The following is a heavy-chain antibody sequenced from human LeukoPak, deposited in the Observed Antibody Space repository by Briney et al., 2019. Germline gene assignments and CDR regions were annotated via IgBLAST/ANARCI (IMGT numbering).Heavy chain of an antibody. CDR2: IYYSGST. CDR1: GGSISSYY. J-gene: IGHJ4*02. Sequence: SETLSLTCTVSGGSISSYYWSWIRQSPGKGLEWIGYIYYSGSTNYNPPLKSRVTISVDTSKNQFSLKLSSVTAADTAVYYCARVLGLYFDYWGQGTLVTVSS. CDR3: ARVLGLYFDY. V-gene: IGHV4-59*01.